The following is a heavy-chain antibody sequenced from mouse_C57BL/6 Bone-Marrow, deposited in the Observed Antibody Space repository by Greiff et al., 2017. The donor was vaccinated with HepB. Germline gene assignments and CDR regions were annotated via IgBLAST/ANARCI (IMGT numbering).Heavy chain of an antibody. CDR1: GFTFSDYY. CDR2: ISNGGGST. CDR3: AREGYGNDWYFDV. V-gene: IGHV5-12*01. D-gene: IGHD2-10*02. J-gene: IGHJ1*03. Sequence: EVQLQESGGGLVQPGGSLKLSCAASGFTFSDYYMYWVRQTPEKRLEWVAYISNGGGSTYYPDTVKGRFTISRDNAKNTLYLQRSRLKSEDTAMYYCAREGYGNDWYFDVWGTGTTVTVSS.